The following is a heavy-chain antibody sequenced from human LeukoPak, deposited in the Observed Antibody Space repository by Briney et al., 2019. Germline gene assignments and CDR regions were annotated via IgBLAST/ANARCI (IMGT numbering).Heavy chain of an antibody. CDR1: GGAISSGAYY. CDR3: ARVVGYYDSSGSYDAFDI. V-gene: IGHV4-61*02. J-gene: IGHJ3*02. D-gene: IGHD3-22*01. CDR2: IYTSGSA. Sequence: SSQTLSLTCTVSGGAISSGAYYWGWSRQPAGKGLEWIGRIYTSGSANYNPSLKSRVTISVDTSKNQFSLQLRSVIAADTALYYCARVVGYYDSSGSYDAFDIWGQGTMVTVSS.